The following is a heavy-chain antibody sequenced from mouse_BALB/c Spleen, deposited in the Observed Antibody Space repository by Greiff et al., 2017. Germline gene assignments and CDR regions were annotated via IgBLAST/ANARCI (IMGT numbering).Heavy chain of an antibody. V-gene: IGHV5-6-5*01. CDR3: ARRGVVSPYFDY. D-gene: IGHD1-1*01. Sequence: EVMLVESGGGLVKPGGSLKLSCAASGFTFSSYAMSWVRQTPEKRLEWVASISSGGSTYYPDSVKGRFTISRDNARNTLYLQMSSLKSEDTAMYYCARRGVVSPYFDYWGQGTTLTVSS. J-gene: IGHJ2*01. CDR2: ISSGGST. CDR1: GFTFSSYA.